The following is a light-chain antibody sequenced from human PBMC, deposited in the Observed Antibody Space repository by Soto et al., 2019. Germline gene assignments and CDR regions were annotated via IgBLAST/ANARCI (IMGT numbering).Light chain of an antibody. CDR2: GNT. J-gene: IGLJ3*02. CDR1: TSNIGSNY. CDR3: ATWDDSLSGRV. V-gene: IGLV1-47*02. Sequence: QSVLTQPPSASGTPGQRVTISCSGSTSNIGSNYVFWYQQLPGTAPKLLIYGNTQRPSGVPDRFSGSKSGTSASLASSGLRSEDESDYYCATWDDSLSGRVFGGGTKLTVL.